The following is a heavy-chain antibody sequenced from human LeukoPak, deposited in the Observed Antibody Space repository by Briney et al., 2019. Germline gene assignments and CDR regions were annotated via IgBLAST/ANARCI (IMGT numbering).Heavy chain of an antibody. CDR2: VSSSSYI. CDR1: GFTFSSYS. Sequence: GGSLRLSCAASGFTFSSYSMNWVRQAPGKGLEWVSSVSSSSYIYYADSVKGRFTISRDNAKNSLYLQMNSLRAEDTAWYYCARGGSPYGIAVGVFWGQGTLVTVSS. J-gene: IGHJ4*02. V-gene: IGHV3-21*01. D-gene: IGHD6-19*01. CDR3: ARGGSPYGIAVGVF.